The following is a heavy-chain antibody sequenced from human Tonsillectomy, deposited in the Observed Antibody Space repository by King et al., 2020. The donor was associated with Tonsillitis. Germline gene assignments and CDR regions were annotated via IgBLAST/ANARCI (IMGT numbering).Heavy chain of an antibody. CDR3: AREIIGITLIVVVPLDY. Sequence: VQLVESGGGLMKPGGSLRLSCGASGFSFSSYSMNWVRQAPGKGLEWVSSISGSCSFTYYADSVKGRFTISRDNANNSLFLHMNSLRADDTAVYYCAREIIGITLIVVVPLDYWGQGALVTVSS. CDR2: ISGSCSFT. J-gene: IGHJ4*02. V-gene: IGHV3-21*01. D-gene: IGHD3-22*01. CDR1: GFSFSSYS.